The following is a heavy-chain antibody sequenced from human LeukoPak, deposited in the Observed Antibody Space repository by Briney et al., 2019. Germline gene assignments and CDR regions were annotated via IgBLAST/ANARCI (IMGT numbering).Heavy chain of an antibody. D-gene: IGHD1-26*01. J-gene: IGHJ6*02. V-gene: IGHV1-2*02. CDR3: ASLGATTLSYYGMDV. CDR2: INPTSGGT. CDR1: GYTLTDYY. Sequence: ASVKVSCKASGYTLTDYYLHWVRQAPGQGLEWMGWINPTSGGTNYAQKFQGSVTMTRDTSITTAYMELSSLRSDDTALYYCASLGATTLSYYGMDVWGQGTTVTVSS.